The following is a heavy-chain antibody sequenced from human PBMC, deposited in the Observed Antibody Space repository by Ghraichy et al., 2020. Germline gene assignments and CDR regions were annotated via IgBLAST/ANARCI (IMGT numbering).Heavy chain of an antibody. V-gene: IGHV4-34*01. Sequence: SETLSLTCAVYGGSFSGYYWSWIRQPPGKGLEWIGEINHSGSTNYNPSLKSRVTISVDTSKNQFSLKLSSVTAADTAVYYCARGRIAAAGRGGDYWGQGTLVTVSS. D-gene: IGHD6-13*01. J-gene: IGHJ4*02. CDR3: ARGRIAAAGRGGDY. CDR2: INHSGST. CDR1: GGSFSGYY.